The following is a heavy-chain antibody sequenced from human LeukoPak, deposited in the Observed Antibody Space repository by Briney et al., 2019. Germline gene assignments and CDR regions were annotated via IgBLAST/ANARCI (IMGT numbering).Heavy chain of an antibody. J-gene: IGHJ5*02. D-gene: IGHD3-3*01. Sequence: KPSETLSLTCTVSGGPISSSSYYWGWIRQPPGKGLEWIGSIYYSGSTYYNPSLKSRVTISVDTSKNQFSLKLSSVTAADTAVYYCARLNSVWSGYYSEYNWFDPWGQGTLVTVSS. CDR3: ARLNSVWSGYYSEYNWFDP. CDR2: IYYSGST. V-gene: IGHV4-39*01. CDR1: GGPISSSSYY.